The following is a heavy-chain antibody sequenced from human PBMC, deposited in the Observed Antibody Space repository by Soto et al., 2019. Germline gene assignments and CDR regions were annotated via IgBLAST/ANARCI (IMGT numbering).Heavy chain of an antibody. CDR1: GYTFTGYY. Sequence: QVQLVQSGAEVKKPGASVKVSCKASGYTFTGYYMHWVRQAPGQGLEWMGWINPNSGGTNYAQKFQGRVTMTRDTSISTAYMELSRLRSDDTAVYYCARYDFWSGSTHYYYYGMDVWGQGTTVTVSS. CDR3: ARYDFWSGSTHYYYYGMDV. D-gene: IGHD3-3*01. CDR2: INPNSGGT. J-gene: IGHJ6*02. V-gene: IGHV1-2*02.